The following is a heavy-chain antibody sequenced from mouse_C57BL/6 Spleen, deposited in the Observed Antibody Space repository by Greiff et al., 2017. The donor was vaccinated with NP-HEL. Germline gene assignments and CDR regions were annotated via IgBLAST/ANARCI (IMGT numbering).Heavy chain of an antibody. Sequence: QVQLQQSGAELVRPGASVTLSCKASGYTFTDYEMHWVKQTPVHGLEWIGAIDPETGGTAYNQKFKGKAILTADKSSSTAYMELRSLTSEDSAVYYCTRYGYSWFAYWCQGTLVTVSA. CDR1: GYTFTDYE. J-gene: IGHJ3*01. CDR2: IDPETGGT. V-gene: IGHV1-15*01. CDR3: TRYGYSWFAY. D-gene: IGHD2-2*01.